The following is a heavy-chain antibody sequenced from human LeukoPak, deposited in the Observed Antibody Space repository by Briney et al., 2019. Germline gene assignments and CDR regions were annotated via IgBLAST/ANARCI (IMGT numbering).Heavy chain of an antibody. J-gene: IGHJ5*02. V-gene: IGHV1-2*02. Sequence: VASVRVSSKASGYTFTGYYMHWVRQAPGQGVEWMGWINPNSGRTYYAQKFQGKVPMPRDTSISKAYMELSRLRSDATAVYYCARHRTYYYGSGSRPNWFDLWGQGTLVTVSS. CDR3: ARHRTYYYGSGSRPNWFDL. CDR1: GYTFTGYY. CDR2: INPNSGRT. D-gene: IGHD3-10*01.